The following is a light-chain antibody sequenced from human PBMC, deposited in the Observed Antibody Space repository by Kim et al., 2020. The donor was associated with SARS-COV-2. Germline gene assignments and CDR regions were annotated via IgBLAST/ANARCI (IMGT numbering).Light chain of an antibody. J-gene: IGKJ1*01. V-gene: IGKV3-20*01. CDR1: QSVSSKY. CDR2: GAT. CDR3: QHYVTSPPS. Sequence: SQGERAAIACRASQSVSSKYLAWYQQKPGQAPRVLIYGATKRATGIPDRFSGSGSVTDFTLTISRLEPTDFAVYYCQHYVTSPPSFGQGTKVGIK.